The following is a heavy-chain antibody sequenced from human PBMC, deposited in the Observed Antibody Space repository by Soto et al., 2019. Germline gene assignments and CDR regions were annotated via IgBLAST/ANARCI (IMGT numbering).Heavy chain of an antibody. V-gene: IGHV1-8*02. CDR2: INPNSGNT. Sequence: GALVKVSCKASGYTFTGYYMHWVRQAPGQGLGWMGWINPNSGNTGYAQKFQGRVTMTRNTSISTAYMELSSLRSEDTALYYCARAAGYSGYANWGYYYYYMDVWGKGTTVTVS. D-gene: IGHD5-12*01. J-gene: IGHJ6*03. CDR3: ARAAGYSGYANWGYYYYYMDV. CDR1: GYTFTGYY.